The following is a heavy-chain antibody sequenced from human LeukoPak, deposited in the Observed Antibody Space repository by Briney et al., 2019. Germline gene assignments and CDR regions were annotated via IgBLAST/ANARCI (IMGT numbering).Heavy chain of an antibody. CDR3: ARVGNYDILTGYDY. CDR1: GFTFSSYS. D-gene: IGHD3-9*01. Sequence: GRSLRLSCAASGFTFSSYSMNWVRQAPGKGLEWVSSISSSSSYIYYADSVKGRFTISRDNAKNSLYLQMNSLRAEDTAVYYCARVGNYDILTGYDYWGQGTLVTVSS. V-gene: IGHV3-21*01. CDR2: ISSSSSYI. J-gene: IGHJ4*02.